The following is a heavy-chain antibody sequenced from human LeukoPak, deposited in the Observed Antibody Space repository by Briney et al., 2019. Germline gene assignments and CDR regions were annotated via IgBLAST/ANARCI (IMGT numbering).Heavy chain of an antibody. Sequence: PSETLSLTCAVYGGSFSGYYWSWIRQPPGKGLEWIGEINHSGSTYYNPSLKSRVTISVDTSKNQFSLKLSSVTAADTAVYYCAGTYYYDSSGYRDHYYGMDVWGQGTTVTVSS. CDR1: GGSFSGYY. D-gene: IGHD3-22*01. J-gene: IGHJ6*02. CDR2: INHSGST. CDR3: AGTYYYDSSGYRDHYYGMDV. V-gene: IGHV4-34*01.